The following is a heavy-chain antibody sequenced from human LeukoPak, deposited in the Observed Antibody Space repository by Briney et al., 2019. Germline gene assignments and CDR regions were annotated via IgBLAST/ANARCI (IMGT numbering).Heavy chain of an antibody. CDR2: ISYDGSDK. CDR1: AFTFSNYG. CDR3: ARRSGIAVAGAFDY. D-gene: IGHD6-19*01. Sequence: GGSLRLSCAASAFTFSNYGMHWVRQAPGKGLEWVAVISYDGSDKYYADSVKGRFTISRDNSKNTLYLQMNSLGAEDTAVYYCARRSGIAVAGAFDYWGQGTLVTVSS. J-gene: IGHJ4*02. V-gene: IGHV3-30*03.